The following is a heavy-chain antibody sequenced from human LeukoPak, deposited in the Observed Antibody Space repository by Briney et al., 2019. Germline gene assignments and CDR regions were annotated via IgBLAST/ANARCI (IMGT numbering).Heavy chain of an antibody. CDR3: AREQQQLGAFDI. J-gene: IGHJ3*02. Sequence: GGSLRLSCAASGFTFSSYAMHWVRQAPGKGLEWVAVISYDGSNKYYADSVKGRFTISRDNSKNTLYLQMNSLRAEDTAVYYCAREQQQLGAFDIWGQGTMVTVSS. V-gene: IGHV3-30-3*01. CDR2: ISYDGSNK. CDR1: GFTFSSYA. D-gene: IGHD6-13*01.